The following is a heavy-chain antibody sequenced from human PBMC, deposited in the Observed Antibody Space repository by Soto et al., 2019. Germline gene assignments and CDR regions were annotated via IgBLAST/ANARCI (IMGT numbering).Heavy chain of an antibody. CDR2: IYYSGST. V-gene: IGHV4-30-4*01. J-gene: IGHJ5*02. D-gene: IGHD2-15*01. CDR3: ARDRALEVHRVVAATGRGWFDP. CDR1: GGSISSGDYY. Sequence: SETLSLTCTVSGGSISSGDYYWSWIRQPPGKGLEWIGYIYYSGSTYYNPSLKSRVTISEDTSKNQFSLKLSSVTAADTAVYYCARDRALEVHRVVAATGRGWFDPWGQGTLVTVSS.